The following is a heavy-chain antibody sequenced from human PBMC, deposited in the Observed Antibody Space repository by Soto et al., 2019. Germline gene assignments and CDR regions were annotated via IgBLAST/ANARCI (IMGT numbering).Heavy chain of an antibody. J-gene: IGHJ2*01. CDR2: INPSGGST. CDR1: GYTFTSYY. CDR3: ARAGAIGSSGYYNYWYFDL. D-gene: IGHD3-22*01. V-gene: IGHV1-46*01. Sequence: QVQLVQSGAEVKKPGASVKVSCKASGYTFTSYYMHWVRQAPGQGLEWMGIINPSGGSTSYAQKFQGRVTMTRDTSTSTVYMELSGLRSEDTAVYYCARAGAIGSSGYYNYWYFDLWGRGTLVTVSS.